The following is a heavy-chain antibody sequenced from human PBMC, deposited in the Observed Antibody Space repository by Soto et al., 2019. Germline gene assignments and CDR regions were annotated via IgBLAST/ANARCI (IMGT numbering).Heavy chain of an antibody. CDR2: IVSNDEK. D-gene: IGHD4-17*01. J-gene: IGHJ4*02. Sequence: QVTLKESGPVLVKPTETLTLTCTVSGFSLSNPRMGVSWIRQPPGKALKWLAHIVSNDEKSYSTSLKSRLTISKDTSKSQVVLTMTNMDRVDTGTYFCARSTARYGDYFREFDYWGQGTLVTVSS. CDR1: GFSLSNPRMG. CDR3: ARSTARYGDYFREFDY. V-gene: IGHV2-26*01.